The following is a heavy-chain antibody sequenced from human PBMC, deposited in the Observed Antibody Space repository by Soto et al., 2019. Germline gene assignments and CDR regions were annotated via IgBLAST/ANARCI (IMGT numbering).Heavy chain of an antibody. V-gene: IGHV1-69*01. CDR3: ARGVPTTVVRSYWYFDL. CDR2: IIPIFGTA. D-gene: IGHD4-17*01. Sequence: QVQLVQSGAEVKKPGSSVKVSCKASGGTFSSYAISWVRQAPGQGLEWMGGIIPIFGTANYAQKFQGRVTITADESTSTAYMELSSLRSEDTAVYYCARGVPTTVVRSYWYFDLWGRGTLVTVSS. J-gene: IGHJ2*01. CDR1: GGTFSSYA.